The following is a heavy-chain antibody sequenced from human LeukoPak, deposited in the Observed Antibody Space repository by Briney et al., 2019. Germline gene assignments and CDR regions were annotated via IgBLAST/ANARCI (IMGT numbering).Heavy chain of an antibody. CDR1: GYTFTGYY. CDR3: ARKAQDRGWYKRSFLYFDL. CDR2: INPNSGGT. D-gene: IGHD6-19*01. V-gene: IGHV1-2*02. J-gene: IGHJ2*01. Sequence: GASVKVSCKASGYTFTGYYMHWVRQAPGQGLEWMGWINPNSGGTNYAQKFQGRVTMTRDTSISTAYMELSRLRSDDPAVFYCARKAQDRGWYKRSFLYFDLWGRGTLVTVSS.